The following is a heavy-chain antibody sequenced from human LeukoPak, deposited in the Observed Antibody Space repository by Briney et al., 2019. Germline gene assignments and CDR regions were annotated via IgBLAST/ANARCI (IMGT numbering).Heavy chain of an antibody. Sequence: GGSLRLSCAASGFTFSSYAMHWVRQAPGKGLEWVAVISYDGSNKYYADSVKGRFTISRDNSKNTLYLQMNSLRAEDTAVYYCARGTTLRFLEWLLSYLDYWGQGTLVTVSS. CDR2: ISYDGSNK. J-gene: IGHJ4*02. CDR1: GFTFSSYA. D-gene: IGHD3-3*01. V-gene: IGHV3-30-3*01. CDR3: ARGTTLRFLEWLLSYLDY.